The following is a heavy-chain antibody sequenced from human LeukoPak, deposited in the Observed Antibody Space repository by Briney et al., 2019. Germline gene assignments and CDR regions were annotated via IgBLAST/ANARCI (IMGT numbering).Heavy chain of an antibody. CDR2: IYYSGST. CDR3: ARGRGVMYYYYYMDV. J-gene: IGHJ6*03. CDR1: GGSISSGDYY. D-gene: IGHD3-10*01. V-gene: IGHV4-30-4*08. Sequence: PSETLSLTCTVSGGSISSGDYYWSWIRQPPGKGLEWIGYIYYSGSTYYNPSLKSRVTISVDTSKNQFSLKLSSVTAADTAVYYCARGRGVMYYYYYMDVWGKGTTVTVSS.